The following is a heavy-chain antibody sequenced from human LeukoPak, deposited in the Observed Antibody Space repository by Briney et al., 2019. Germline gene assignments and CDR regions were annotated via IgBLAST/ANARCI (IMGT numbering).Heavy chain of an antibody. D-gene: IGHD1-26*01. J-gene: IGHJ4*02. CDR1: GYSLTGYY. CDR3: ARGVGATQSRY. CDR2: INPNSGGT. V-gene: IGHV1-2*02. Sequence: ASVKVSCKATGYSLTGYYLHWVRQAPGQGLEWMGWINPNSGGTNYAQKFQGRVTMTRDTSISTAYMELSGLRSDDMPVYYCARGVGATQSRYWGQGTLVTVSS.